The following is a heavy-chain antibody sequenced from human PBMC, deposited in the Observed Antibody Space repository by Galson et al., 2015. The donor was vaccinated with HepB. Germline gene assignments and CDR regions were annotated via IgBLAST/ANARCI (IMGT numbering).Heavy chain of an antibody. CDR3: ARNWQLYGSGSAYFDY. D-gene: IGHD3-10*01. J-gene: IGHJ4*02. CDR2: INPNSGGT. CDR1: GYTFTGYY. V-gene: IGHV1-2*02. Sequence: SVKVSCKASGYTFTGYYMHWVRQAPGQGLEWMGWINPNSGGTKYAQKFQGRVTMTRDTSFSTAYMELSRLRSDDTAVYYCARNWQLYGSGSAYFDYWGQGTLVTVSS.